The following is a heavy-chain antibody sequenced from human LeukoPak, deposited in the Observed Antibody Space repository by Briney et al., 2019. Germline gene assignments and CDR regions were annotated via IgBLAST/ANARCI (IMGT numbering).Heavy chain of an antibody. D-gene: IGHD3-3*01. CDR1: GGSISSGGYY. V-gene: IGHV4-61*08. CDR3: ASGSDDFWSGYYPFDY. Sequence: TSETLSLTCTVSGGSISSGGYYWSWIRQHPGKGLEWIGYIYYSGSTNYNPSLKSRVTISVDTSKNQFSLKLSSVTAADTAVYYCASGSDDFWSGYYPFDYWGQGTLVTVSS. CDR2: IYYSGST. J-gene: IGHJ4*02.